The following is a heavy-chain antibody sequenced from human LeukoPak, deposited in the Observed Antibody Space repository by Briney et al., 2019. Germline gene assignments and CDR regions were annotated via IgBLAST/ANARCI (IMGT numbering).Heavy chain of an antibody. Sequence: TLSLTCAVSGGSISSGGYSWSWIRQPPGKGLEWIGYIYHSGSTYYNPSLKSRVTISVDRSKNQFSLKLSSVTAADTAVYYCARGFRWLQWYPHFDYWGQGTLVTVSS. V-gene: IGHV4-30-2*01. CDR3: ARGFRWLQWYPHFDY. CDR2: IYHSGST. CDR1: GGSISSGGYS. D-gene: IGHD5-24*01. J-gene: IGHJ4*02.